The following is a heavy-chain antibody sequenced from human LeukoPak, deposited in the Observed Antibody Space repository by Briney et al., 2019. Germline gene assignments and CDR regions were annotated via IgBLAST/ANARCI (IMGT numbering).Heavy chain of an antibody. V-gene: IGHV3-48*04. Sequence: GGSLRLSCAASGFTFSSYSMNWVRQAPGKGLEWVSYISISGSTIYYADSVKGRFTISRDNAKNSLYLQMNSLRAEDTAVYYCAGFDYYGSESYYNHFDSWGQGTLVTVSS. CDR1: GFTFSSYS. J-gene: IGHJ4*02. D-gene: IGHD3-10*01. CDR2: ISISGSTI. CDR3: AGFDYYGSESYYNHFDS.